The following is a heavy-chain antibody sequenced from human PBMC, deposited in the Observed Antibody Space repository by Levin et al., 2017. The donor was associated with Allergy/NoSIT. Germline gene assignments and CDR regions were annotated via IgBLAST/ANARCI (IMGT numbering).Heavy chain of an antibody. Sequence: GGSLRLSCAASGFTFSSYGMHWVRQAPGKGLEWVAVIWYDGSNKYYADSVKGRFTISRDNSKNTLYLQMNSLRAEDTAVYYCARDLPGYCSSTSCYFVSRGMDVWGQGTTVTVSS. CDR1: GFTFSSYG. J-gene: IGHJ6*02. V-gene: IGHV3-33*01. CDR3: ARDLPGYCSSTSCYFVSRGMDV. D-gene: IGHD2-2*01. CDR2: IWYDGSNK.